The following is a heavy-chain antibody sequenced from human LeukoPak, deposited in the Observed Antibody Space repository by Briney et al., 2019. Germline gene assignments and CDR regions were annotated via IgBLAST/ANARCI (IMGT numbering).Heavy chain of an antibody. J-gene: IGHJ4*02. D-gene: IGHD1-26*01. Sequence: GGSLRLSCAASGFSFNTYAMSWVRQAPGKGLEWVSAISGSGGSTYYADSVKGRFTISRDNSKNTLYLQMNSLRAEDTAVYYCAKGDSGSYWVFDYWGQGTLVTVSS. V-gene: IGHV3-23*01. CDR1: GFSFNTYA. CDR2: ISGSGGST. CDR3: AKGDSGSYWVFDY.